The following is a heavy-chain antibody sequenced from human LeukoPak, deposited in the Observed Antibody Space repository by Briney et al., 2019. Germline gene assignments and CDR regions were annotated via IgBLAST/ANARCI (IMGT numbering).Heavy chain of an antibody. V-gene: IGHV3-15*01. J-gene: IGHJ4*02. CDR2: IKSKTDGGTT. Sequence: PGGSLRLSCAASGFTFSNAWMSWVRQAPGKGLEWVGRIKSKTDGGTTDYAAPVKGRFTISRDDSKNTLYLQMNGLKTEDTAVYYCTTYSGSTYYFDYWGQGTLVTVSS. CDR3: TTYSGSTYYFDY. D-gene: IGHD1-26*01. CDR1: GFTFSNAW.